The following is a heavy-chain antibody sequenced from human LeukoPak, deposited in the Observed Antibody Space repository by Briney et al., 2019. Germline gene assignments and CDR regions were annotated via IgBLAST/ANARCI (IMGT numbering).Heavy chain of an antibody. J-gene: IGHJ4*02. CDR1: GGSFSGYC. V-gene: IGHV4-34*01. Sequence: SETLSLTCAVYGGSFSGYCWSWIRQPPGKGLEWIGEINHSGSTNYNPSLKSRVTISVDTSKNQFSLKLSSVTAADTAVYYCARGRREYRYYYDSSGPAFDYWGQGTLVTVSS. CDR3: ARGRREYRYYYDSSGPAFDY. D-gene: IGHD3-22*01. CDR2: INHSGST.